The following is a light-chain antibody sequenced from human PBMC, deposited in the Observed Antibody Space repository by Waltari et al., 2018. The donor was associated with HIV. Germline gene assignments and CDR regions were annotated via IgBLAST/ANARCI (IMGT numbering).Light chain of an antibody. CDR1: GGSIGTFY. J-gene: IGLJ1*01. V-gene: IGLV6-57*01. CDR3: QSYDDTTYV. Sequence: NFMLTQPHSVSGSPGKTLVISCTRNGGSIGTFYVQWYRQRPGSSPTTLIFENDRRPSGVPVRFSGSIDSSSNSASLFISRLKAEDEADYYCQSYDDTTYVFGTGTKVTVL. CDR2: END.